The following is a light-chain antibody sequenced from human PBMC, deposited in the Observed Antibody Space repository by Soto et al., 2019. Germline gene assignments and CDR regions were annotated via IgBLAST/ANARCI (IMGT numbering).Light chain of an antibody. CDR1: QSISNY. CDR2: AAA. CDR3: QQRSDWPRT. Sequence: DIQMTQSPSSLSASVGDRVTITCRASQSISNYLNWYQQNPGKAPKVLIYAAANLQSGVPSRFSGSGSGKDFTLTISSLQPEDFAVYYCQQRSDWPRTFGQGTKVDIK. V-gene: IGKV1-39*01. J-gene: IGKJ1*01.